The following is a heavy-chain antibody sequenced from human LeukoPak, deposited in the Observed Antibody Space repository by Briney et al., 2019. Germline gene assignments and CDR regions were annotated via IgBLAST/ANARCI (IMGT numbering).Heavy chain of an antibody. Sequence: SETLSLTCTVSGGSIGSYYWSWIRQPPGKGLEWIGYIYYSGSTNYNPSLKSRVTISVDTSKNQFSLKLSSVTAADTAVHYCARDRGRDGYNFRLDYWGQGTLVTVSS. J-gene: IGHJ4*02. D-gene: IGHD5-24*01. CDR1: GGSIGSYY. V-gene: IGHV4-59*01. CDR3: ARDRGRDGYNFRLDY. CDR2: IYYSGST.